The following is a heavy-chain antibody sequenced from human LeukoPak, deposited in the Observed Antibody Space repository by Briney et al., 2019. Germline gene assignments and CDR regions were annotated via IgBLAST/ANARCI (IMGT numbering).Heavy chain of an antibody. Sequence: GGSLRLSCAASGFTFSSYWMHWVRQAPGKGLVWVPRISSDGSSTDYADSVKGRFTISRDNAKNTLYPQMNSLRAEDTAVYYCARRRTSGDFDYWGQGTLVTVSS. V-gene: IGHV3-74*01. CDR1: GFTFSSYW. D-gene: IGHD2-2*01. CDR2: ISSDGSST. CDR3: ARRRTSGDFDY. J-gene: IGHJ4*02.